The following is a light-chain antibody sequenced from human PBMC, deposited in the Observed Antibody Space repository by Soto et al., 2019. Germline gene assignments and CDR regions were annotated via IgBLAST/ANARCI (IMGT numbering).Light chain of an antibody. J-gene: IGLJ1*01. CDR3: CSSTSSTTYV. CDR1: SSDVGGYTY. V-gene: IGLV2-14*01. Sequence: QSALTQPASVSGSPGQSITISCTGTSSDVGGYTYVSWYQQHPGKAPKLMIYDVSYRPSGVSNRFSGSKSGNTASLTISGLQAEDEADSYCCSSTSSTTYVSRTGTKVPVL. CDR2: DVS.